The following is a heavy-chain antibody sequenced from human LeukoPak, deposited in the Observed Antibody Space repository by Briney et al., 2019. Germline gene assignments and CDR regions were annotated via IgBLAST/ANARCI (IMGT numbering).Heavy chain of an antibody. D-gene: IGHD2-21*02. J-gene: IGHJ2*01. CDR3: ARDGGTYCGGDCYSPNWYFDL. Sequence: GGSLRLSCAASGFTFTSYSMNWVRQAPGQGLEWVSSISSSSNYIYYADSMKGRFTISRDNAKNSLYLHMNSLRAEDTAVYYCARDGGTYCGGDCYSPNWYFDLWGRGTPVIVSS. CDR1: GFTFTSYS. CDR2: ISSSSNYI. V-gene: IGHV3-21*01.